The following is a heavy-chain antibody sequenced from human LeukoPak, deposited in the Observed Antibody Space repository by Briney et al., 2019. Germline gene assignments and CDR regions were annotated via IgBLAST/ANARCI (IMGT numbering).Heavy chain of an antibody. V-gene: IGHV4-39*01. D-gene: IGHD1-1*01. CDR3: AQSLGSGNWIGNWFDP. CDR1: GGSISSSSHS. J-gene: IGHJ5*02. Sequence: PSETLSLTCTVSGGSISSSSHSWGWIRQPPGKGLEWTGTIYYTGRTYYNPSLESRLTISVDTSKNQFSLKLTSVTAADTATYYCAQSLGSGNWIGNWFDPWGQGTLVTVSS. CDR2: IYYTGRT.